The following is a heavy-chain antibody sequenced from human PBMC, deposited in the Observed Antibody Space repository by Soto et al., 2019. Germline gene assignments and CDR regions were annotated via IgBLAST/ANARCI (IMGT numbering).Heavy chain of an antibody. CDR2: ISYDGSNK. D-gene: IGHD3-9*01. CDR3: AREGLVIGGGYYCGMDV. J-gene: IGHJ6*02. Sequence: QVQLVESGGGVVQPGRSLRLSCAASGFTFSSYAMHWVRQAPGKGLEWVAVISYDGSNKYYADSVKGRFTISRDNSKNTCYLQMNSLRAEDTGVYYCAREGLVIGGGYYCGMDVWGQGTTVTVSS. V-gene: IGHV3-30-3*01. CDR1: GFTFSSYA.